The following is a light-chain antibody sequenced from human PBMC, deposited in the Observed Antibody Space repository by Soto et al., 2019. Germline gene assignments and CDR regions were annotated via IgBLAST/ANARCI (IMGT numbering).Light chain of an antibody. V-gene: IGLV2-14*01. CDR2: QVT. CDR3: TSFSSSTSLYV. Sequence: QSVLTQPASVSGPLGQSITISCTGTTRDIAGYNYISWYQQLPGKAPKLMIYQVTIRPSGISNRFSGSKSGNAASLTISGLQAEDEADYYCTSFSSSTSLYVFGTGAKV. CDR1: TRDIAGYNY. J-gene: IGLJ1*01.